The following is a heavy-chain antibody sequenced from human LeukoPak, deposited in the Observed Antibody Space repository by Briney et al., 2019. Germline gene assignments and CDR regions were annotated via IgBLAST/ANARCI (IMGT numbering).Heavy chain of an antibody. D-gene: IGHD2-2*01. J-gene: IGHJ4*02. CDR2: IIPIFGTA. V-gene: IGHV1-69*13. Sequence: GASVKVSCKASGGTFSSYAISWVRQAPGQGLEWMGGIIPIFGTANYAQKFQGRVTITADESTSTAYMELSSLRSEDTAVYYCAGGRTDIVVVPATLRNYYFDYWGQGTLVTVSS. CDR3: AGGRTDIVVVPATLRNYYFDY. CDR1: GGTFSSYA.